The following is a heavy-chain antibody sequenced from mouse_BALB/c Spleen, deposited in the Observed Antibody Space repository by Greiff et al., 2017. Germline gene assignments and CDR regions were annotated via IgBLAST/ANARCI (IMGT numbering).Heavy chain of an antibody. J-gene: IGHJ2*01. Sequence: QVQLQQSGAELVRPGASVKISCKGSGYTFTDYAMHWVKQSHAKSLEWIGVICTYYGDASYNQKFKGKATMTVDKSSSTAYMKLDRLTTEDSAIYYCAREITTEIGDEFDYWGQGTTVTVSA. V-gene: IGHV1S137*01. D-gene: IGHD1-1*01. CDR1: GYTFTDYA. CDR3: AREITTEIGDEFDY. CDR2: ICTYYGDA.